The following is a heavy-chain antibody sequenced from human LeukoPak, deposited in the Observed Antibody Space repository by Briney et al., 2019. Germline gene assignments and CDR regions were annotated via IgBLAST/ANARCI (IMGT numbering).Heavy chain of an antibody. V-gene: IGHV5-51*01. CDR1: GYSFTSYW. D-gene: IGHD3-3*01. CDR3: AMRTWSGYSFYFDN. Sequence: GESLKISCKGSGYSFTSYWIGWVRQMPGKGLKWMGIIYPGDSDTRYSPSFQGQVTISVDKSISTAYLQWSGLKASDTAMYYCAMRTWSGYSFYFDNWGQGTLVTVSS. CDR2: IYPGDSDT. J-gene: IGHJ4*02.